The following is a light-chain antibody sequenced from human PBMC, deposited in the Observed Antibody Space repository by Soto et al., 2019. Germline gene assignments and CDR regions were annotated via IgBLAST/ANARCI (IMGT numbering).Light chain of an antibody. V-gene: IGLV1-40*01. CDR1: SSNIGAGYD. Sequence: QSVLSQPPSVSGAPGQRVTISCTWSSSNIGAGYDAHWFQQVPGTAPKLLIYGSTNRPSGVPDRFSGSKSGTSASLAITGLQAEDEADYYCQSYDSSLGGNYVFGTGTKV. CDR3: QSYDSSLGGNYV. J-gene: IGLJ1*01. CDR2: GST.